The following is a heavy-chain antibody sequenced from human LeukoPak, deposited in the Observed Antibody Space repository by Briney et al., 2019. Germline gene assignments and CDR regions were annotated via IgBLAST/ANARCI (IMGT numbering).Heavy chain of an antibody. Sequence: GGSLRLSCAASGFTFSSYAMSWVRQAPGKGLEWVSVIYSGGSTYYADSVKGRFTISRDNSKNTLYLQMNSLRAEDTAVYYCARDTDYGGLDYWGQGTLVTVSS. CDR1: GFTFSSYA. J-gene: IGHJ4*02. D-gene: IGHD4-17*01. CDR3: ARDTDYGGLDY. V-gene: IGHV3-66*01. CDR2: IYSGGST.